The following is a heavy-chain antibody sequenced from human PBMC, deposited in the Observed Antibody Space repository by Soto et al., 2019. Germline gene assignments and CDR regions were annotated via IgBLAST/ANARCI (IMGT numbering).Heavy chain of an antibody. D-gene: IGHD3-22*01. CDR3: MLGSGWKDFDY. CDR1: GGSISSSSYY. CDR2: IYYSGST. V-gene: IGHV4-39*01. J-gene: IGHJ4*02. Sequence: ASETLSLTCAVYGGSISSSSYYWGWIRQPPGKGLEWIGSIYYSGSTYYNPSLKSRVTISVDTSKNQFSLKLSSVTAADTAVYYCMLGSGWKDFDYWGQGTLVTVSS.